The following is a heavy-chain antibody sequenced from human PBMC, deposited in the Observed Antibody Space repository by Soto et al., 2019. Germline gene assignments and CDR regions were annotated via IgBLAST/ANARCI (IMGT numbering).Heavy chain of an antibody. J-gene: IGHJ4*02. CDR2: ISYDGSNK. CDR3: ARDSGGIAVAGTVDY. D-gene: IGHD6-19*01. Sequence: QVQLVESGGGVVQPGRSLRLSCAASGFTFSSYAMHWVRQAPGKGLEWVAVISYDGSNKYYADSVKGRFTISRDNSKNTLYLQMNSLRAEETAVYYCARDSGGIAVAGTVDYWGQGTLVTVSS. CDR1: GFTFSSYA. V-gene: IGHV3-30-3*01.